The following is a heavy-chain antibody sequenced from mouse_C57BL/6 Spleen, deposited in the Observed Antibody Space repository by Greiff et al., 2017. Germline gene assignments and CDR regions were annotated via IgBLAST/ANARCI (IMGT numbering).Heavy chain of an antibody. CDR1: GYAFSSSW. Sequence: VQLQQSGPELVKPGASVRISKASGYAFSSSWMNWVKQRPGKGLEWIGRIYPGDGDTNYNGKFKGKATLTADKSSSTAYMQLSSLTSEDSAVYFCARSYYYGSSSWFAYWGQGTLVTVSA. V-gene: IGHV1-82*01. D-gene: IGHD1-1*01. J-gene: IGHJ3*01. CDR2: IYPGDGDT. CDR3: ARSYYYGSSSWFAY.